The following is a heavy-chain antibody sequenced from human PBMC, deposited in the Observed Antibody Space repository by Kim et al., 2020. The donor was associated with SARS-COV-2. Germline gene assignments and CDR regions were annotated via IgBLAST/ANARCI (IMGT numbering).Heavy chain of an antibody. CDR1: GFTFSSHG. D-gene: IGHD4-17*01. J-gene: IGHJ6*02. CDR3: VRDYGDYYYYGMDV. V-gene: IGHV3-33*01. CDR2: IWYDGSNK. Sequence: GGSLRLSCAASGFTFSSHGMHWVRQAPGKGLEWVAVIWYDGSNKYYADSVKGRFTISRDNSKNTLYMQMNSLRAEDTAVYYCVRDYGDYYYYGMDVWGQGTMVTVSS.